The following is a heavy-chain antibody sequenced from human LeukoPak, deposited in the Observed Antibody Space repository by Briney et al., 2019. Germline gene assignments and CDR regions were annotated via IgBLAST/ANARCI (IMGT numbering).Heavy chain of an antibody. D-gene: IGHD3-3*01. CDR2: ISAYNGNT. J-gene: IGHJ5*02. Sequence: ASVKVSCKASRYTFTSYGISWVRQAPGQGLEWMGWISAYNGNTNYAQKLQGRVTMTTETSTSTDYMEQRSLRSDGTAVYYFATRRYSGVVRIWFVPWGQGTLVTVSS. CDR1: RYTFTSYG. V-gene: IGHV1-18*01. CDR3: ATRRYSGVVRIWFVP.